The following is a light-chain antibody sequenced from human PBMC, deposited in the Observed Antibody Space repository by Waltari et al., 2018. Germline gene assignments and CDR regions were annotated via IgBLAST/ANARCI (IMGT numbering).Light chain of an antibody. J-gene: IGLJ2*01. CDR2: VGTRGIVG. CDR1: GGYITSK. V-gene: IGLV9-49*03. CDR3: GTDHGSGSNFVV. Sequence: QPVLSQPSSASASLGASVTLPCTLSGGYITSKVDWYQQRPGRGPRFLMRVGTRGIVGSKGDGIPDRFSVLGSGLNRYLTIKNIQEEDEGDYHCGTDHGSGSNFVVFGGGTKLTVV.